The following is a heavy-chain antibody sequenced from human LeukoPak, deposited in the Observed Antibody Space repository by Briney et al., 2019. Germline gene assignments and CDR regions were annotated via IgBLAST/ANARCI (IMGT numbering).Heavy chain of an antibody. CDR2: INHSGST. J-gene: IGHJ3*02. CDR1: GGSFSGYY. V-gene: IGHV4-34*01. CDR3: ARGPPQWLDAFDI. Sequence: SETLSLTCAVYGGSFSGYYWSWIRQPPGEGLEWIGEINHSGSTNYNPSLKSRVTISVDTSKNQFSLKLSSVTAADTAVYYCARGPPQWLDAFDIWGQGTMVTVSS. D-gene: IGHD6-19*01.